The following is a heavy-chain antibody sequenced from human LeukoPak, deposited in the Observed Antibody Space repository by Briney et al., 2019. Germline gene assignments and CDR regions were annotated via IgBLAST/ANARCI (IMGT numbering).Heavy chain of an antibody. J-gene: IGHJ5*02. D-gene: IGHD6-13*01. V-gene: IGHV3-74*01. CDR1: GFTFSSYW. CDR3: ARDFGSSWYWFDP. Sequence: GGSLRLSCAASGFTFSSYWMHWVRQAPGKGLVWVSRINTDGSSTSYADSVKGRFTISRDNAKNTLYLQMNSLRAEDTAVYYCARDFGSSWYWFDPWGQGTLVTVSS. CDR2: INTDGSST.